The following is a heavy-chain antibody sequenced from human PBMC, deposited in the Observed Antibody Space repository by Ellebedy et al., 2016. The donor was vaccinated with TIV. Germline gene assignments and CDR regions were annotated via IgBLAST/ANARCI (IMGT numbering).Heavy chain of an antibody. J-gene: IGHJ4*02. CDR3: AILDSRVEDLDY. Sequence: AASVKVSCKTSGYTFTLYGIDWARQVPGQGLEWMGWFYNGDTKYAQKFQGRVTVTADISTRTAYMELRGLTSDDTGVYFCAILDSRVEDLDYWGQGTLVTVSS. CDR1: GYTFTLYG. D-gene: IGHD3-3*02. CDR2: FYNGDT. V-gene: IGHV1-18*01.